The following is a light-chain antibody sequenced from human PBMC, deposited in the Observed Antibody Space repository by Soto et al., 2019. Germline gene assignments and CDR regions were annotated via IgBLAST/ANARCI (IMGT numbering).Light chain of an antibody. CDR2: DVS. Sequence: QCALTQPASVSGAPGQSITISCTGTSTDVGRYNYVSWYQQHPGKAPKLMVYDVSNRPSWVSNRFSGSKSGITASLTISGLQAEDEADYYCTSYTSDSTYVFGTGTKVTV. CDR1: STDVGRYNY. V-gene: IGLV2-14*01. J-gene: IGLJ1*01. CDR3: TSYTSDSTYV.